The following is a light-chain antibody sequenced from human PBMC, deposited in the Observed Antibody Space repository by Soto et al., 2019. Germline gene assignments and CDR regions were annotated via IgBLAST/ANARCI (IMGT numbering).Light chain of an antibody. CDR3: QQYYHWGLS. CDR1: QNVATN. CDR2: ASS. J-gene: IGKJ4*01. Sequence: VMTQSPANLSVSPGEGVTLFCRASQNVATNLAWYQLKPGQAPRLLIHASSTRAAGIPGTFSGSGSGTQVSLTISRVQSEDSAVYCCQQYYHWGLSFGGGTKVEI. V-gene: IGKV3D-15*01.